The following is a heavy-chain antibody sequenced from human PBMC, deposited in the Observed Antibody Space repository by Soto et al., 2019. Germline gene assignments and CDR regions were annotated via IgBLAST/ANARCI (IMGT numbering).Heavy chain of an antibody. CDR1: GGSISSGGYY. D-gene: IGHD3-16*01. CDR2: IYYSGST. CDR3: ATLDAALGEVDY. V-gene: IGHV4-31*03. J-gene: IGHJ4*02. Sequence: SETLSLTCTVSGGSISSGGYYWSWIRQHPGKGLEWIGYIYYSGSTYYNPSLKSRVTISVDTSKNQFSLKLSSVTAADTAVYYCATLDAALGEVDYWGQGTLVTVS.